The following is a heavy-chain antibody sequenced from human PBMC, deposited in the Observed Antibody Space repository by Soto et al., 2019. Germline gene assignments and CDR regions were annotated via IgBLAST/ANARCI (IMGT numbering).Heavy chain of an antibody. V-gene: IGHV3-30-3*01. Sequence: QVQLVESGGGVVQPGRSLRLSCAASGFTFSSYAMHWVRQAPGKGLEWVAVISYDGSNKYYADSVKGRFTISRDNSKNTLYLQMNSLRAEDTAVYYCARDRWNCSSTSCYYYCGMDVWGQGTTVTVSS. CDR2: ISYDGSNK. CDR3: ARDRWNCSSTSCYYYCGMDV. J-gene: IGHJ6*02. D-gene: IGHD2-2*01. CDR1: GFTFSSYA.